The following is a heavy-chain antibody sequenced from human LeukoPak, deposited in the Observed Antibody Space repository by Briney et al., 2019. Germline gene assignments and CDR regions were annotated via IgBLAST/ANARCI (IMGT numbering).Heavy chain of an antibody. J-gene: IGHJ4*02. CDR3: AIPPGYCGNDCSFAH. D-gene: IGHD2-21*02. V-gene: IGHV5-51*01. CDR1: GYSFSNYW. Sequence: GESLKISCEGSGYSFSNYWIGWVRQMPGKGLEWMGIIYPGDYETRYSPSFQGLVTISVDKSISTAYLQWSSLKASDTAMYYCAIPPGYCGNDCSFAHWGQGTLVTVSS. CDR2: IYPGDYET.